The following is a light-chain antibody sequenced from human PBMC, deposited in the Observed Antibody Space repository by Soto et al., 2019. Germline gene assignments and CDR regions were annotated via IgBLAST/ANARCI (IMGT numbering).Light chain of an antibody. CDR2: DAS. CDR1: QDINTY. J-gene: IGKJ4*01. CDR3: QHYDNLLLT. Sequence: DIQMTQSPSSLSASVGDRVTITCQASQDINTYLNWYRQKPGKAPNLLIYDASKLETGVPSRFSGGGSGTDFTSTVTSLQPEDIATYFCQHYDNLLLTFGGGTKVEL. V-gene: IGKV1-33*01.